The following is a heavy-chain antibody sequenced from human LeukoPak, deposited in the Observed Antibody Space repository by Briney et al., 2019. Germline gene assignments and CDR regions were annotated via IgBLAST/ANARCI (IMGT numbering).Heavy chain of an antibody. CDR1: GGSISGYY. V-gene: IGHV4-59*01. D-gene: IGHD1-26*01. Sequence: SETLSLTCTVSGGSISGYYWSWLRQPPGKGLEWIGYIYYSGSTNYNPSLKSRVTISVDTSKNQFSLKLSSVTAADTAAYFYARANSGSSLGSTPRSPMDVWGKGTTVTVSS. J-gene: IGHJ6*03. CDR2: IYYSGST. CDR3: ARANSGSSLGSTPRSPMDV.